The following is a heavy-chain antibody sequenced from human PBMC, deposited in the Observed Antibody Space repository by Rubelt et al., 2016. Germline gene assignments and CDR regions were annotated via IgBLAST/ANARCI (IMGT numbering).Heavy chain of an antibody. CDR1: GDSISSSSYF. V-gene: IGHV4-39*01. J-gene: IGHJ4*02. CDR3: VRQKGGLMDY. D-gene: IGHD3-16*01. CDR2: IYHTGST. Sequence: QLQLQESGPGLVKPSETLSLTCAVSGDSISSSSYFWGWVRQPPGKGLEYVATIYHTGSTYSKPSLRGRVTISGDTSKNQFSLKMTSVTAADTAVYYCVRQKGGLMDYWGQGTLVTVSS.